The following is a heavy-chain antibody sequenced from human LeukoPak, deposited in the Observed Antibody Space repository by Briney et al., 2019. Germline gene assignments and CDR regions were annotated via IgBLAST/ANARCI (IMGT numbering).Heavy chain of an antibody. CDR1: GGSISSGGYS. D-gene: IGHD2-15*01. J-gene: IGHJ5*02. V-gene: IGHV4-31*03. CDR3: ARYPAKYCIGGNCYFAGEGGFDP. CDR2: IHYSGAT. Sequence: PSQTLSLTCTVSGGSISSGGYSWTWVRQHPGKGLEWIGYIHYSGATYYNPSLKSRLTMSIDTSKSQLSLNLSSVTAADTAVYYCARYPAKYCIGGNCYFAGEGGFDPWGQGTLVTVSS.